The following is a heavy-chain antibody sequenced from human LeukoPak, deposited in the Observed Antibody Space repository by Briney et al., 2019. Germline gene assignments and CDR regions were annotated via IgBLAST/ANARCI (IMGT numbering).Heavy chain of an antibody. J-gene: IGHJ4*02. CDR2: IYSGGST. D-gene: IGHD3-22*01. Sequence: PGGSLRLSCAASGFTVSSNYMSWVRQAPGKGLEWVSVIYSGGSTYYADSVKGRFTISRDNSKNTVDLQMNSLRAEDTAVYYCARGHDYDSSVAYWGQGTLVTDSS. CDR3: ARGHDYDSSVAY. CDR1: GFTVSSNY. V-gene: IGHV3-66*01.